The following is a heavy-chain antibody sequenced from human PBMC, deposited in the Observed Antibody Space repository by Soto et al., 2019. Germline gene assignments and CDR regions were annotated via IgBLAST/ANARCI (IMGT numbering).Heavy chain of an antibody. D-gene: IGHD6-19*01. V-gene: IGHV1-2*04. J-gene: IGHJ6*03. CDR2: INPNSGGT. CDR1: GYTFTGYY. CDR3: ARNGYSSYPTYYYYYMDV. Sequence: ASVKVSCKASGYTFTGYYMHWVRQAPGQGLEWMGWINPNSGGTNYAQKFQGWVTMTRDTSISTAYMELSRLRSDDTAVYYCARNGYSSYPTYYYYYMDVWGKGTTVTVSS.